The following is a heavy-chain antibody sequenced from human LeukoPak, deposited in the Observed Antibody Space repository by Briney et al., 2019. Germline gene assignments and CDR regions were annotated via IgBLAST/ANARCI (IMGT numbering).Heavy chain of an antibody. J-gene: IGHJ5*02. CDR2: IKEDGSEK. V-gene: IGHV3-7*01. CDR1: GFTFSDYW. Sequence: TGGSLRLSCAASGFTFSDYWMSWVRQAPGKGLEWVGQIKEDGSEKYYADSVKGRFTISRDNARNSVYLQMNSLRAEDTAVYYCARDSPGTTCDHWGQGTLVTVSS. D-gene: IGHD1-7*01. CDR3: ARDSPGTTCDH.